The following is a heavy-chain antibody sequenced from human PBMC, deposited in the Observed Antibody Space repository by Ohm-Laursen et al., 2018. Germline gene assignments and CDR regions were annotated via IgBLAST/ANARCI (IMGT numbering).Heavy chain of an antibody. J-gene: IGHJ6*02. CDR3: ARDRGVVGATTEEEDYYYYYGMDV. Sequence: SETLSLTCTVSGGSISSHYWSWIRQPPGQGLEWIGYMYYSGSTNYNPSLKSRVTISVDTSKNQFSLKLSSVTAADTAVYYGARDRGVVGATTEEEDYYYYYGMDVWGQGTTVTVSS. CDR1: GGSISSHY. CDR2: MYYSGST. V-gene: IGHV4-59*11. D-gene: IGHD1-26*01.